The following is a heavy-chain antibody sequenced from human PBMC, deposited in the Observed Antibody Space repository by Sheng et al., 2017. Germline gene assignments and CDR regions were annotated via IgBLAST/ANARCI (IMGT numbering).Heavy chain of an antibody. J-gene: IGHJ5*02. CDR2: IFSSGST. D-gene: IGHD2-8*01. CDR3: ARSLITGEAWFHP. Sequence: QVQLQESGPGLVKPSETLSLTCTVSGGSINNYDWSWIRQSPGKGLEWIAYIFSSGSTSHNPSLRSRVTISADTSKNRLSLDLTSVTAADTAMYYCARSLITGEAWFHPWGQGTLVTVSS. CDR1: GGSINNYD. V-gene: IGHV4-59*01.